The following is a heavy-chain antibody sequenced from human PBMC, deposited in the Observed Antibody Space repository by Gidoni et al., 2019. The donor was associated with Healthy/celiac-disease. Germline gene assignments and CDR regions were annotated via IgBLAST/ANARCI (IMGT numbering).Heavy chain of an antibody. CDR1: GGSISSSSYY. CDR2: IYYSGST. V-gene: IGHV4-39*01. Sequence: QLQLQESGPGLVKPSETLSLTCTVSGGSISSSSYYWGWIRQPPGKGLVWIGSIYYSGSTYYNPSLKSRVTISVDTSKNQFSLKLSSVTAADTAVYYCARRDYYDSSGYYELWGQGTLVTVSS. D-gene: IGHD3-22*01. CDR3: ARRDYYDSSGYYEL. J-gene: IGHJ4*02.